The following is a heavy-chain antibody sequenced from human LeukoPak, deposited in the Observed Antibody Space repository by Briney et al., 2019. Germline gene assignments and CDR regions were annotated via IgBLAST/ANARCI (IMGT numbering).Heavy chain of an antibody. CDR3: AKEPQFASYYDFWSGYFVY. CDR2: ISGSGGST. Sequence: GGSLRLSCAASGFTFSSYAMSWVRQAPGKGLEWVSAISGSGGSTYYADSVKGRFTISRDNSKNTLYLQMNSLRAEDTAVYYCAKEPQFASYYDFWSGYFVYWGQGTLVTVSS. V-gene: IGHV3-23*01. CDR1: GFTFSSYA. J-gene: IGHJ4*02. D-gene: IGHD3-3*01.